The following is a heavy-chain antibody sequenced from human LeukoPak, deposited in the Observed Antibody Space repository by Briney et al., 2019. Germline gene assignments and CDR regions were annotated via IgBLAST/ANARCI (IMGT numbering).Heavy chain of an antibody. CDR3: ARGYRGSHGMMDY. CDR1: GGSFSSGCFN. Sequence: SQTLSLTCTVSGGSFSSGCFNWNWLPQPQGKGLEWIGNIYHSGSTYYNPSLKSRVTISVDRSKNQFSLKLSSVTAADTAVYYCARGYRGSHGMMDYWGQGTLVTVSS. CDR2: IYHSGST. D-gene: IGHD1-26*01. V-gene: IGHV4-30-2*01. J-gene: IGHJ4*02.